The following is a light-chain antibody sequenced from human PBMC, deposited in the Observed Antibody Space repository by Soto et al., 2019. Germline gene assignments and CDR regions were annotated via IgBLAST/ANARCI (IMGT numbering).Light chain of an antibody. CDR3: GAWDNTLSAGV. V-gene: IGLV1-51*02. CDR2: ENN. Sequence: QSVLTQPPSVSAAPGQKVTISCSGSSSNIGNSYVSWYQQLPGTAPKLLIYENNKRPSGIPDRFSGSKSGTSATLGITGLQTGHEADYYCGAWDNTLSAGVFGGGTKLTVL. J-gene: IGLJ3*02. CDR1: SSNIGNSY.